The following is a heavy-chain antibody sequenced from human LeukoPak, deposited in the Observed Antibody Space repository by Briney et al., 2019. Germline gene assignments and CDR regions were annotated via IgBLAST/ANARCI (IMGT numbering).Heavy chain of an antibody. CDR2: IIPIFGTA. V-gene: IGHV1-69*05. CDR3: ARDLRGGSSWYGVADNWLDP. J-gene: IGHJ5*02. CDR1: GGTFSSYA. Sequence: ASVKVSCKASGGTFSSYAISWVRQAPGQGLEWMGRIIPIFGTANYAQKFQGRVTITTDESTSTAYMELSSLRSEDTAVYYCARDLRGGSSWYGVADNWLDPWGQGTLVTVSS. D-gene: IGHD6-13*01.